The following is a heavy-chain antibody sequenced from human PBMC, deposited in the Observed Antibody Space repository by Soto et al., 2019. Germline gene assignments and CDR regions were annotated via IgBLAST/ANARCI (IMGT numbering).Heavy chain of an antibody. CDR1: GVSLTTSGVG. J-gene: IGHJ4*02. CDR2: IYWDDDK. CDR3: IYSSGMGGNSLLPGL. Sequence: QITLKESGPTLVKPTQTLTLTCTFSGVSLTTSGVGMAWIRQPPGKALEWLALIYWDDDKRYSPSLKSRLTITKDTSINQVLLTMTNMDPLDTSMYYCIYSSGMGGNSLLPGLWGQVFLLTVSS. V-gene: IGHV2-5*02. D-gene: IGHD3-22*01.